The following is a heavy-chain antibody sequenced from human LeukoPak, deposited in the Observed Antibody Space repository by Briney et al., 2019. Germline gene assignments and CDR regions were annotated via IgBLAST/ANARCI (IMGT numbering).Heavy chain of an antibody. CDR1: GGTFSSYA. CDR2: IIPIFGTA. J-gene: IGHJ5*02. Sequence: SVKVSCKASGGTFSSYAISWVLQAPGQGLEWMGRIIPIFGTANYAQKFQGRVTITTDESTSTAYMELSSLRSEDTAVYYCARDPTYYYDSSGYTPWGQGTLVTVSS. D-gene: IGHD3-22*01. V-gene: IGHV1-69*05. CDR3: ARDPTYYYDSSGYTP.